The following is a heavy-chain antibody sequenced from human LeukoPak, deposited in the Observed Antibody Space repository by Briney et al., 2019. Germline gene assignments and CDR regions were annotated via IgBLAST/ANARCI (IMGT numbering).Heavy chain of an antibody. J-gene: IGHJ3*01. CDR3: ASSGAGTAPGTFNV. CDR2: IYPGDSDT. Sequence: GESLKISCKGSGYTSTNYWIGWVRQMPGKGLEWMGLIYPGDSDTRYSPSFQGQVTISADKSISTAYLQWGSLRASDAAMYYCASSGAGTAPGTFNVWGQGTLVTVS. D-gene: IGHD1-7*01. CDR1: GYTSTNYW. V-gene: IGHV5-51*01.